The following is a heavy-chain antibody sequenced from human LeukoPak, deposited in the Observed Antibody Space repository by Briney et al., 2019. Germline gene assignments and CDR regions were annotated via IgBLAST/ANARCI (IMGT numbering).Heavy chain of an antibody. Sequence: SQTLSLTCTVSGGSISSYYWSWTRQPPGKGLEWIGYIYYSGSTNYNPSLKSRVTISVDTSKNQFSLKLSSVTAADTAVYYCARDLGSSWYWAFDIWGQGTMVTVSS. CDR2: IYYSGST. J-gene: IGHJ3*02. V-gene: IGHV4-59*01. CDR3: ARDLGSSWYWAFDI. CDR1: GGSISSYY. D-gene: IGHD6-13*01.